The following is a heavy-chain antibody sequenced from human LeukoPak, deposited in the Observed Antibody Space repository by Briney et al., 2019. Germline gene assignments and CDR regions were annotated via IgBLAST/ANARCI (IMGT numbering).Heavy chain of an antibody. J-gene: IGHJ4*02. CDR2: IYYSGST. Sequence: PSQTLSLTCTVSGGSISSGGYYWSWIRQHPGKGLEWIGYIYYSGSTYYNPSLKSRVTISVDTNKNQFSLKVTSVTAADAAVYYCARTDEKRISGSGSYYRGRPVDYWGQGTLVTVSS. V-gene: IGHV4-31*03. CDR3: ARTDEKRISGSGSYYRGRPVDY. D-gene: IGHD3-10*01. CDR1: GGSISSGGYY.